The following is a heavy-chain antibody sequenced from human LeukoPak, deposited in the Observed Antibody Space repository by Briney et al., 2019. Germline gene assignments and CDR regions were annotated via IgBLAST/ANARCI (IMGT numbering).Heavy chain of an antibody. D-gene: IGHD5-24*01. J-gene: IGHJ5*02. CDR1: GFTFRNYW. CDR2: IKGDGSEK. V-gene: IGHV3-7*05. CDR3: ARASDPWLQLT. Sequence: PGGSLRLSCAASGFTFRNYWMIWVRQAPGKGLEWLGNIKGDGSEKRYADSVRGRFTISRDNAQTSLYLQMNSLRAEDTAVYYCARASDPWLQLTWGQGTLVTVPT.